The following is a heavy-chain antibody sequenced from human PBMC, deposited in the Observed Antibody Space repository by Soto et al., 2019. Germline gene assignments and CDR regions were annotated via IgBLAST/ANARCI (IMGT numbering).Heavy chain of an antibody. J-gene: IGHJ5*02. D-gene: IGHD6-19*01. V-gene: IGHV4-34*01. CDR2: INHSGST. Sequence: SETLSLTCAVYGGSFSGYHWSWIRQPPGKGLEWIGEINHSGSTNYNPSLKSRVTISVDTSKNQFSLKLSSVTAADTAVYYCARGTRSLRPIAVAGTDNWFDPWGQGTLVTVSS. CDR3: ARGTRSLRPIAVAGTDNWFDP. CDR1: GGSFSGYH.